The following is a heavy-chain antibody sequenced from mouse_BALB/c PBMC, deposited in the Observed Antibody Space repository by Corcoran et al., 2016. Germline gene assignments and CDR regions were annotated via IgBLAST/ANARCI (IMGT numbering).Heavy chain of an antibody. V-gene: IGHV14-3*02. CDR1: GFNIKDTY. Sequence: EVQLQQSGAELVKPGASVKLSCTAAGFNIKDTYMHWVKQRPEQGLEWIGRIDPANGNTKYDQKFQGKATITADTSSNTAYLHLSSLTSEDTAVYYFARNGNYPYAMDYWGQGTSVAVSS. D-gene: IGHD2-1*01. CDR2: IDPANGNT. CDR3: ARNGNYPYAMDY. J-gene: IGHJ4*01.